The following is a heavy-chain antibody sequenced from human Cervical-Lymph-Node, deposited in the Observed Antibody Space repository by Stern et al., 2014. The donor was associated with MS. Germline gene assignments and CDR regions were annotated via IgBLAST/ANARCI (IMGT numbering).Heavy chain of an antibody. V-gene: IGHV1-69*01. D-gene: IGHD3-22*01. CDR1: GGTFTSYA. CDR2: IIPIFGTA. Sequence: HVQLVDSGAEVKKPGSSVKVSCKASGGTFTSYAISWVRQAPGQGLEWMGGIIPIFGTAHYAPKFQGRVTITADESTSTAYMDLRSLRSEDTAIYYCATVGDHYDSSGYYYGSWGQGTQVTVSS. J-gene: IGHJ4*02. CDR3: ATVGDHYDSSGYYYGS.